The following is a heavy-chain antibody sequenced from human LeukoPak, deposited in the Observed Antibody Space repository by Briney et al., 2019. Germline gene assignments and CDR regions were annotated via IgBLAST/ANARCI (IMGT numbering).Heavy chain of an antibody. D-gene: IGHD2-21*02. CDR1: GFTFSSYA. J-gene: IGHJ4*02. Sequence: PGGSLRLSRAASGFTFSSYAMSWVRQAPGKGLEWVSVISGSGGRTYYADSVKGRFTISRDNSKNTLYLQMNSLRAEDTAVYYCAKESLGGDYFFDYWGQGTLVTVSS. CDR3: AKESLGGDYFFDY. V-gene: IGHV3-23*01. CDR2: ISGSGGRT.